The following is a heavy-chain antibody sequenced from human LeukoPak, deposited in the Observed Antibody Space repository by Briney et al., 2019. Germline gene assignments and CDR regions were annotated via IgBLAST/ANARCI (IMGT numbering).Heavy chain of an antibody. CDR2: IKSQADGGTT. Sequence: GGSLRLSCAASGFTFSNAYIMWVRQAPGKGLEWVGRIKSQADGGTTDYAAPVKDRFTISRDGSRNTIYLQMNSLKTEDTAVYYCTSEEDDHHGRTGYWGQGTLVTVSS. CDR3: TSEEDDHHGRTGY. J-gene: IGHJ4*02. D-gene: IGHD2-8*02. V-gene: IGHV3-15*01. CDR1: GFTFSNAY.